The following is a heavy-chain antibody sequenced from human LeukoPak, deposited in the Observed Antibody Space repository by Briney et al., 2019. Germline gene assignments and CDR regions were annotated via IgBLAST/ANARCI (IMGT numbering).Heavy chain of an antibody. V-gene: IGHV4-39*01. D-gene: IGHD5-12*01. Sequence: KPSETLSLTCSVSGASITSSSFYWGWIRQPPGKGLEWIGGIYYTGSADYNPSLKSRVTISVDTSKNQFSLKLSSVTAADTAVYYCARHIRGVATTFDYWGQGTLVTVSS. CDR1: GASITSSSFY. CDR2: IYYTGSA. J-gene: IGHJ4*02. CDR3: ARHIRGVATTFDY.